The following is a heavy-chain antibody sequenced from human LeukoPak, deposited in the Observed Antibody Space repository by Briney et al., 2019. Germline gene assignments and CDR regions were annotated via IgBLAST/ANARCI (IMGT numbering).Heavy chain of an antibody. CDR3: ARVEEGYGSGRRGNFYYYYMDV. Sequence: SQTLSLTCAISGDSVSSNSAAWNWIRQSPSRGLEWLGRTYYRSKWYNDYAVSVKSRITINPDTSKNQFSLKLSSVTTADTAVYYCARVEEGYGSGRRGNFYYYYMDVWGKGTTVTISS. CDR2: TYYRSKWYN. D-gene: IGHD3-10*01. V-gene: IGHV6-1*01. J-gene: IGHJ6*03. CDR1: GDSVSSNSAA.